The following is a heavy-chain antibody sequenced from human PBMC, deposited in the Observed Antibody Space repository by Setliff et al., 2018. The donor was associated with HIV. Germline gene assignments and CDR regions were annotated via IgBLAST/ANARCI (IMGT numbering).Heavy chain of an antibody. J-gene: IGHJ4*02. D-gene: IGHD4-17*01. CDR1: GASITSHY. CDR2: IYSTGST. V-gene: IGHV4-59*11. Sequence: LSLTCTVSGASITSHYWSWIRQSPGRELEWIGYIYSTGSTNYNPSLQSRVSISMDASKNKFSLKVTSVTSADTAVYYCAKGAGFYGDYTFDYWGQGNPVTVSS. CDR3: AKGAGFYGDYTFDY.